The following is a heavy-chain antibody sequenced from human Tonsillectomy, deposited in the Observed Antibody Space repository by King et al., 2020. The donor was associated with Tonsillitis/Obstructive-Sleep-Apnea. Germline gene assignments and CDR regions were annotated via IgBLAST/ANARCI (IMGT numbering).Heavy chain of an antibody. CDR1: GFTFSDYA. CDR2: ISYDGRNE. V-gene: IGHV3-30*01. D-gene: IGHD5-24*01. J-gene: IGHJ4*02. CDR3: AGEVEGLGY. Sequence: VQLVESGGGVVQPGRSLRLSCAASGFTFSDYAMHWVRQAPGKGLEWLTFISYDGRNEYFADSVKCRLTISRDNSKNTLYLQMTILRAEDTAVYYCAGEVEGLGYWGQGTLVTVSS.